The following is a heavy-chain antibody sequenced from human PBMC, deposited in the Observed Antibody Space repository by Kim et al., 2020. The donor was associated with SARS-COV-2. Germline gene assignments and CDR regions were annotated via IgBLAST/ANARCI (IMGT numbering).Heavy chain of an antibody. V-gene: IGHV3-48*02. CDR2: ISSSSSTI. CDR3: ARDLDYDFWSGYSRSFDY. J-gene: IGHJ4*02. CDR1: GFTFSSYS. D-gene: IGHD3-3*01. Sequence: GRSLRLSCAASGFTFSSYSINWVRQAPGKGLEWVSYISSSSSTIYYADSVKGRFTISRDNAQNSLYMQMNSLSDEDTAVYYCARDLDYDFWSGYSRSFDYWGQGTLVTVSS.